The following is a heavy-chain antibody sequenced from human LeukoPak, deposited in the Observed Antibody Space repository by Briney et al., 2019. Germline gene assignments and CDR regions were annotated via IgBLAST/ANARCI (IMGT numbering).Heavy chain of an antibody. V-gene: IGHV4-39*01. CDR2: IYYSGST. J-gene: IGHJ4*02. Sequence: PSETLSLTCTVSGGSISGSSYYWGWIRQPPGKGLEWIGSIYYSGSTYYNPSLKSRVTISVDTSKNQFSLKLSSVTAADTAVYYCASQEYSSGWYDDYWGQGTLVTVSS. D-gene: IGHD6-19*01. CDR1: GGSISGSSYY. CDR3: ASQEYSSGWYDDY.